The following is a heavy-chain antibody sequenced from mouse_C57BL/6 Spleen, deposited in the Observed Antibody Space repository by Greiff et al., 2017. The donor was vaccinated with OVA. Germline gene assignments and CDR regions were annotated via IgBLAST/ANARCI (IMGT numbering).Heavy chain of an antibody. CDR1: GFTFSSYA. Sequence: EVKLMESGGGLVKPGGSLKLSCAASGFTFSSYAMSWVRQTPEKRLEWVATISDGGSYTYYPDNVKGRFTISRDNAKNNLYLQMSHLKSEDTAMYYCAREGNGSPSFAYWGQGTLVTVSA. V-gene: IGHV5-4*01. J-gene: IGHJ3*01. D-gene: IGHD1-1*01. CDR2: ISDGGSYT. CDR3: AREGNGSPSFAY.